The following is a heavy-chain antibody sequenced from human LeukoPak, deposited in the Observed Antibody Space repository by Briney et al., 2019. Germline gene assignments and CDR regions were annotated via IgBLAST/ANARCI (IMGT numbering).Heavy chain of an antibody. V-gene: IGHV1-8*01. Sequence: ASVKVSCKASGYTFTSYDINWVRQATGQGLEWMGWMNPNSGNTGYAQKFQGRVTMTRNTSISTAYMELSSLRSEDTAVYYCARATGYCSSTSCYATPTHFDYWGQGTLVTVSS. CDR3: ARATGYCSSTSCYATPTHFDY. D-gene: IGHD2-2*01. CDR2: MNPNSGNT. CDR1: GYTFTSYD. J-gene: IGHJ4*02.